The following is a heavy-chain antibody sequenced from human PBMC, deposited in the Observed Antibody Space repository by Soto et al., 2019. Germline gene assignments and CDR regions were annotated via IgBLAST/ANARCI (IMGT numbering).Heavy chain of an antibody. V-gene: IGHV1-69*06. CDR3: ARDLTDGHSIRWHRGHSFDT. CDR1: GGTFSSYA. D-gene: IGHD6-13*01. J-gene: IGHJ5*02. CDR2: IIPIFGTA. Sequence: GSSVKVSCKASGGTFSSYAISWVRQAPGQGLEWMGGIIPIFGTANYAQKFQGRVTITADKSTSTAYMELSSLRSEDTAVYYCARDLTDGHSIRWHRGHSFDTWGQRSLVGVSS.